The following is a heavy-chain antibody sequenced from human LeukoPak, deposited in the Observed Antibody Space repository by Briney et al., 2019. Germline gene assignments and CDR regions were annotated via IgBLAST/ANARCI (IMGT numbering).Heavy chain of an antibody. J-gene: IGHJ4*02. CDR3: ARDHRVRDGYNYFDY. CDR1: GYTFTSYY. D-gene: IGHD5-24*01. Sequence: ASVKVSCKASGYTFTSYYMHWVRQAPGQGLEWMGIINPSGGSTSYAQKFQGRVTMTRDTSTSTVYMELSSPRSEDTAVYYCARDHRVRDGYNYFDYWGQGTLVTVSS. V-gene: IGHV1-46*01. CDR2: INPSGGST.